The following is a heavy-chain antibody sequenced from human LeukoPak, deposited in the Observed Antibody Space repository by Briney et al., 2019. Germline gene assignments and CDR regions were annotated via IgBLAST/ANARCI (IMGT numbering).Heavy chain of an antibody. CDR3: ARAKGSSSGGNFDY. D-gene: IGHD6-6*01. CDR1: GCTVSSYA. CDR2: IIPIFGTA. Sequence: ASVKVSCKASGCTVSSYAISWVRQAPGQGLEWMGGIIPIFGTANYAQKFQGRVTITADKSTSTAYMELSSLRSEDTAVYYCARAKGSSSGGNFDYWGQGTLVTVSS. J-gene: IGHJ4*02. V-gene: IGHV1-69*06.